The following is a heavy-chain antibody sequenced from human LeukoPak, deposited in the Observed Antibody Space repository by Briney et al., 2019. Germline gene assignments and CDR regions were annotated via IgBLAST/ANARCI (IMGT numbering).Heavy chain of an antibody. CDR2: INPSGGST. J-gene: IGHJ4*02. D-gene: IGHD3-9*01. CDR3: AREFDYDILTGPFDY. V-gene: IGHV1-46*01. Sequence: GASVKVSCKASGYTFTSYYMHWVRQAPGQGLERMGIINPSGGSTSYAQKFQGRVTMTRDMSTSTVYMELSSLRSEDTAVYYCAREFDYDILTGPFDYWGQGTLVTVSS. CDR1: GYTFTSYY.